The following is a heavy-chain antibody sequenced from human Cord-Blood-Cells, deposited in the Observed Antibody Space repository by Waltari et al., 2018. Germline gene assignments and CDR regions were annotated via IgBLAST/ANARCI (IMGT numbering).Heavy chain of an antibody. CDR2: IIPILGIA. CDR3: ARVAYYDILTGYDY. CDR1: GGTFSSSA. V-gene: IGHV1-69*09. Sequence: QVQLVQSGAEVKKHGSSVKVSCKASGGTFSSSAISWVRQAPGQGLEWMGRIIPILGIANYAQKFQGRVTITADKSTSTAYMELSSLRSEDTAVYYCARVAYYDILTGYDYWGQGTLVTVSS. J-gene: IGHJ4*02. D-gene: IGHD3-9*01.